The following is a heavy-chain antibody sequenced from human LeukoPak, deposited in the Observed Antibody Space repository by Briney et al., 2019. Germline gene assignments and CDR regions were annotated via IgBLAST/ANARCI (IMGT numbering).Heavy chain of an antibody. CDR3: ARDPRRNSNNWFDT. J-gene: IGHJ5*02. CDR2: VYYNGNT. V-gene: IGHV4-59*01. Sequence: SETLSLTCTVSGGSINDYYWNWIRQPPGKGPEWIGHVYYNGNTMYNPSLKDRLIISLHTSENQFSLKLTSLSAADTAVYYCARDPRRNSNNWFDTWGQGILVTVSS. CDR1: GGSINDYY. D-gene: IGHD5-18*01.